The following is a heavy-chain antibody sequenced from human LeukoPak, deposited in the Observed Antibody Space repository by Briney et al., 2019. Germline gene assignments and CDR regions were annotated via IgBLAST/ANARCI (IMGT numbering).Heavy chain of an antibody. J-gene: IGHJ4*02. Sequence: SETLSLTCAVYGGPFSGYSWSWIRQPPGKGLEWIGFIFYSGTTNYNPSLKNRVTISVDTSKNQFSLKLSSVTAADTAVYYCARGGWNKFGYWGQGTLVTVSS. CDR2: IFYSGTT. CDR1: GGPFSGYS. D-gene: IGHD3-22*01. V-gene: IGHV4-59*01. CDR3: ARGGWNKFGY.